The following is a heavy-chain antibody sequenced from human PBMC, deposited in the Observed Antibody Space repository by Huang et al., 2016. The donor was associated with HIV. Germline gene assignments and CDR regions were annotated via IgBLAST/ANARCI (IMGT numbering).Heavy chain of an antibody. CDR1: GYTFSTYD. CDR3: AIHVANLVSPSVYTFDM. V-gene: IGHV1-18*01. CDR2: ISGNDGNT. Sequence: QVQLVQSGAEVKKPGASVKVSCKASGYTFSTYDSSWVRQAPGQGLEWMGWISGNDGNTNYSPKVQGRITMTTETSTNTAYMELRSLRSDDTAVYFCAIHVANLVSPSVYTFDMWGQGTMVTVSS. J-gene: IGHJ3*02. D-gene: IGHD5-12*01.